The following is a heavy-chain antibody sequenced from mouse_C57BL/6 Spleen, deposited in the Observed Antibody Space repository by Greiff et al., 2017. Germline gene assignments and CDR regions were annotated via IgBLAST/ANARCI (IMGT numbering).Heavy chain of an antibody. V-gene: IGHV1-52*01. Sequence: QVQLQQPGAELVRPGSSVKLSCKASGYTFTSYWMHWVKQRPIQGLEWIGNIDPSDSETHYNQKFKDKDTLTVDKSSSTAYMQLSSLTSEDSAVYYCAADGYYCGSSYDFDYWGQGTTLTVAS. J-gene: IGHJ2*01. D-gene: IGHD1-1*01. CDR1: GYTFTSYW. CDR2: IDPSDSET. CDR3: AADGYYCGSSYDFDY.